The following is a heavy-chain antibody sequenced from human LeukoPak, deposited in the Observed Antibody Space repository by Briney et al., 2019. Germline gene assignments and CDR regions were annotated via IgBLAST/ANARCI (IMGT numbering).Heavy chain of an antibody. V-gene: IGHV3-73*01. CDR1: GFTFSSYG. Sequence: GGSLRLSCAASGFTFSSYGMHWVRQASGKGLDWVGRIRSKTNSYATAYAASVKGRFTISRDDSKNTAYLQMNSLRPEDTAVYYCARDFRDGDHGGDAFDIWGQGTMVTVSS. D-gene: IGHD4-17*01. CDR2: IRSKTNSYAT. CDR3: ARDFRDGDHGGDAFDI. J-gene: IGHJ3*02.